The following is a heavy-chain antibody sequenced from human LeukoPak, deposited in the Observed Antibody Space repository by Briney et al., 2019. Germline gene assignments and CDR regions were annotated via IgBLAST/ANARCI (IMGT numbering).Heavy chain of an antibody. CDR3: ARDLYGSGSYSWGWFDP. Sequence: SETLSLTCTVSGGSISSGGHYWSWIRQHPGKGLEWIGYIYYSGSTYYNPSLKSRVTISVDTSKNQFSLKLSSVTAADTAVYYCARDLYGSGSYSWGWFDPWGQGTLVTVSS. CDR2: IYYSGST. CDR1: GGSISSGGHY. V-gene: IGHV4-31*03. D-gene: IGHD3-10*01. J-gene: IGHJ5*02.